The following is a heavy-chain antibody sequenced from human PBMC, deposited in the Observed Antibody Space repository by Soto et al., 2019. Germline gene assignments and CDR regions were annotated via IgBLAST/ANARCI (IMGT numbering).Heavy chain of an antibody. CDR3: AHPRGYGVFDAYDI. D-gene: IGHD2-8*01. V-gene: IGHV3-23*01. CDR2: ISGSGAEI. CDR1: GFTFSTYA. Sequence: WGSLRLSCAASGFTFSTYAMSWVRQAPGKGLEWVSAISGSGAEIYYTDSVRGRFAISRDNSIDTLFLQMSHLKTEDTAVYYCAHPRGYGVFDAYDIWGQGTMVTVSS. J-gene: IGHJ3*02.